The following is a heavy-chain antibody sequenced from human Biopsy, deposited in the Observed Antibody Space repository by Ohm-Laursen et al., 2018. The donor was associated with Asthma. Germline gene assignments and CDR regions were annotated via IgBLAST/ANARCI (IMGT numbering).Heavy chain of an antibody. CDR2: ISYSGST. J-gene: IGHJ2*01. Sequence: GTLSLTCTVSGGSVSSGSYYWSWIRQPPGKGLAWVSYISYSGSTDYSPPLKSRLTISMDTSKNQFSLKLSSVTAADTAVYYCARVPTTLRYFDLWGRGTLVTVSS. CDR3: ARVPTTLRYFDL. D-gene: IGHD2-15*01. V-gene: IGHV4-61*01. CDR1: GGSVSSGSYY.